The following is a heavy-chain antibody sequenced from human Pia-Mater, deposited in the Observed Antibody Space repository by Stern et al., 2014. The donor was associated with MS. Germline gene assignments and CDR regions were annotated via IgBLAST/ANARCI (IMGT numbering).Heavy chain of an antibody. J-gene: IGHJ4*02. Sequence: EVQLVESGGGLAQPGGSLRLSCAGSGFTFSDYAMSWVRQAPGKGLEWVSGISGSGGSTYYAASVQGRFNISRDKSMDTMYLQMSSLRVDDTAVYYCAKGSWIVGSTEFDSWGQGTLVTVSS. D-gene: IGHD1-26*01. CDR3: AKGSWIVGSTEFDS. V-gene: IGHV3-23*04. CDR1: GFTFSDYA. CDR2: ISGSGGST.